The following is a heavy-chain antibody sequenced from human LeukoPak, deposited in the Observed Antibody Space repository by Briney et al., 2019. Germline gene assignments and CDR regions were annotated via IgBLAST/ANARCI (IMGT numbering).Heavy chain of an antibody. D-gene: IGHD3-10*02. V-gene: IGHV3-7*01. Sequence: GKSLRLSCAASGFTFSAYWMTWVRQAPGKGLAWVANIIEGGDLKYYVDSVKGRFTISRDNTKNSLYLQMTSLRADDTAVYYCAELGITMIGGVWGKGTTVTISS. CDR3: AELGITMIGGV. CDR2: IIEGGDLK. J-gene: IGHJ6*04. CDR1: GFTFSAYW.